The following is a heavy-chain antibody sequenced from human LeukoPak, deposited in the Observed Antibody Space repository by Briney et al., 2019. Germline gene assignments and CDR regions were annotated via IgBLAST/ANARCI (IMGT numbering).Heavy chain of an antibody. CDR2: ISGSGGST. Sequence: GGSLRLFCAASGFTFSSYAMSWVRQAPGKGLEWVSAISGSGGSTYYADSVKGRFTISRDNGRNSLDLRLRSLRAEDTAVYYCARAAYNWNWGQGTLVTVSS. V-gene: IGHV3-23*01. CDR3: ARAAYNWN. J-gene: IGHJ4*02. D-gene: IGHD1-20*01. CDR1: GFTFSSYA.